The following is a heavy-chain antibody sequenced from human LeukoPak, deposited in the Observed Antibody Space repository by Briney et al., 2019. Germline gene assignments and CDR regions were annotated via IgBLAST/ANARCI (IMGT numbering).Heavy chain of an antibody. V-gene: IGHV4-4*02. J-gene: IGHJ4*02. CDR1: GGSISSSNW. CDR3: ARGYPSYGSDY. D-gene: IGHD5-18*01. Sequence: SETLSLTCTVSGGSISSSNWWSWVRQPPGKGLEWIGEINHSGNTNYNPSLKSRVTVSVDTSKNQFSLKVTSVTAADTAVYYCARGYPSYGSDYWGQGTLVTVSS. CDR2: INHSGNT.